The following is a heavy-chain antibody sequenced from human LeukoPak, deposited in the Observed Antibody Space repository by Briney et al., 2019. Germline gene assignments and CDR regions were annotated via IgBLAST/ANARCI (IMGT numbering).Heavy chain of an antibody. CDR3: ARGHSSSSDY. V-gene: IGHV3-64*01. D-gene: IGHD6-13*01. CDR2: ISSNGGST. Sequence: PGGSLRLSCAASGFTFSSYAMHWVRQAPGKGLEYVSAISSNGGSTYYANSVKGRFTISRDNSKNTLYLQMGSLRAEDMAVYYCARGHSSSSDYWGQGTLVTVSS. J-gene: IGHJ4*02. CDR1: GFTFSSYA.